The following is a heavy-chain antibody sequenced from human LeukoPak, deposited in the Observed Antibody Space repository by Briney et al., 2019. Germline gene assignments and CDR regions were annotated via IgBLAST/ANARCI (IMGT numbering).Heavy chain of an antibody. Sequence: SETLSLTCTVSGDSISDDSISNYYWSWIRQPPGKGLEYVGCIYYSGSTNYNPSLKSRVTISVDSSKSQVSLRLSSVTAADTAVYYCARAQFQYYGAIGLFDDWGQGTLVTVSS. J-gene: IGHJ4*02. V-gene: IGHV4-61*01. CDR1: GDSISDDSISNYY. CDR2: IYYSGST. D-gene: IGHD4/OR15-4a*01. CDR3: ARAQFQYYGAIGLFDD.